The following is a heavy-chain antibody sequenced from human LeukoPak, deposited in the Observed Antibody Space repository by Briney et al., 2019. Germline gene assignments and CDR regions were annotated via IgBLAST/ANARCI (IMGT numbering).Heavy chain of an antibody. CDR1: GGSISSGSYY. Sequence: SQTLSLTCTVSGGSISSGSYYRSWIRQPAGKGLEWIGRIYTSGSTNYNPSLKSRVTISVDRSKNQFSLNLRSLTAADTAVYYCATDSQSSVYYFWGQGALVTVSS. CDR3: ATDSQSSVYYF. J-gene: IGHJ4*02. D-gene: IGHD6-25*01. CDR2: IYTSGST. V-gene: IGHV4-61*02.